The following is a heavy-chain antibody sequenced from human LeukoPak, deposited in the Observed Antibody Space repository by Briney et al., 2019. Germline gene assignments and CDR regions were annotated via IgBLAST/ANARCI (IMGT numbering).Heavy chain of an antibody. V-gene: IGHV4-59*01. Sequence: SETLSLTCTVSGGSISSYYWSWVRQPPGEGLEWIGYIYYSGSTNYNPSLRSRVTISVDTSKNQFSLKLSSVTAADTAVYHCATYGGTGYYGFACWGQGTLVTVSS. CDR2: IYYSGST. CDR3: ATYGGTGYYGFAC. CDR1: GGSISSYY. J-gene: IGHJ4*02. D-gene: IGHD3/OR15-3a*01.